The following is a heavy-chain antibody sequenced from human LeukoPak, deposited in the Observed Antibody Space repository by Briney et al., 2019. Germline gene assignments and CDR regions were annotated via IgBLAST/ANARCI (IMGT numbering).Heavy chain of an antibody. Sequence: SETLSLTCAVYGGSFSGYYWSWIRQPPGKGLEWIGELNHSGSTNYNPSLKSRVTISVDTSKNQFSLKLRSVTAADTAVYYCARLIRYCSSTSCSPYDYWGQGTLVTVSS. CDR3: ARLIRYCSSTSCSPYDY. D-gene: IGHD2-2*01. J-gene: IGHJ4*02. V-gene: IGHV4-34*01. CDR2: LNHSGST. CDR1: GGSFSGYY.